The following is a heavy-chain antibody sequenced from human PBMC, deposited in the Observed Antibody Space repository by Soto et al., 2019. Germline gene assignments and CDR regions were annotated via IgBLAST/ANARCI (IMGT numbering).Heavy chain of an antibody. Sequence: SETLSLTCTVSGGSISSYYWSWIWQPPGKGLEWIGYIYYSGSTNYNPSLKSRVTIPVDTSKNQFSLKLSSVTAADTAVYYCARGREYYDILTGYYKGYYYYYMDVWGKGTTVTVSS. CDR2: IYYSGST. CDR1: GGSISSYY. V-gene: IGHV4-59*01. J-gene: IGHJ6*03. D-gene: IGHD3-9*01. CDR3: ARGREYYDILTGYYKGYYYYYMDV.